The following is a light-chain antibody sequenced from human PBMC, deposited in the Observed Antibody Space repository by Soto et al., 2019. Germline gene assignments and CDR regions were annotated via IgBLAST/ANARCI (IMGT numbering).Light chain of an antibody. CDR2: LVS. CDR3: LQALQTHRK. V-gene: IGKV2-28*01. Sequence: EIVLIQSPLSLPVTPGESASISCRSSHSLLHSNGDNYLDWYLQKTGQSPQRMIYLVSNRASWVTDRFSGSGLGIDFTLKISRVKAEDVRVSYCLQALQTHRKFGQGTKMEIK. CDR1: HSLLHSNGDNY. J-gene: IGKJ1*01.